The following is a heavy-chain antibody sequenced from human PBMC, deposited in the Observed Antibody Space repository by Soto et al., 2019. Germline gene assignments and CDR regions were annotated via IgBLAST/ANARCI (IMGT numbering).Heavy chain of an antibody. V-gene: IGHV1-46*01. CDR3: AREIPLNDVNWCDP. J-gene: IGHJ5*02. D-gene: IGHD1-1*01. CDR2: INPSGGST. CDR1: GYTFTSYY. Sequence: QVQLVQSGAEVKKPGASVKVSCKASGYTFTSYYMHWVRQAPGQGLEWMGIINPSGGSTSYAQKFQGRVTMTRATSTSKVYVELSSLRAEDTAVYYCAREIPLNDVNWCDPLGEGTLVTFSS.